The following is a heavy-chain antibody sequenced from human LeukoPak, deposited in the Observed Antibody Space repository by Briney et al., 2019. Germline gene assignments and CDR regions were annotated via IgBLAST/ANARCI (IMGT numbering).Heavy chain of an antibody. CDR1: GGSISSYY. CDR2: IYYSGST. D-gene: IGHD3-22*01. Sequence: SETLSLTCTVSGGSISSYYWSWIRQPPGKGLEWIGYIYYSGSTNYNPSLKSRVTISVDTSKNQFSLKLSSVTAADTAVYYCARATYDSSGLPYYFDYWGQGTLVTVSS. J-gene: IGHJ4*02. V-gene: IGHV4-59*12. CDR3: ARATYDSSGLPYYFDY.